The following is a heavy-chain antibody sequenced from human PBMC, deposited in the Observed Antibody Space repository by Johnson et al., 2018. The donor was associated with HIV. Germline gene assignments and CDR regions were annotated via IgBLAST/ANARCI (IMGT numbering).Heavy chain of an antibody. CDR2: LGTAGDT. J-gene: IGHJ3*02. D-gene: IGHD3-3*01. CDR1: GFTFSNYD. Sequence: VQLVESGGGVVQPGGSLRLSCAASGFTFSNYDMYWVRQPTGQGLEWVSGLGTAGDTYYAGSLKGRFTISREDAKNSLYLQMNSLRAGDTAVYYCARGGSRTTIFGVDINMGAFDIWGQGTMVTVSS. V-gene: IGHV3-13*01. CDR3: ARGGSRTTIFGVDINMGAFDI.